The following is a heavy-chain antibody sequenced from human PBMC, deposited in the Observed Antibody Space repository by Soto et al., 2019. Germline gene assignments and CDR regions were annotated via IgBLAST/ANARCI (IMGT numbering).Heavy chain of an antibody. CDR1: GGSISSGSYY. CDR2: IYDGGST. Sequence: QVQLQESGPGLVKPSQTLSLTCSVSGGSISSGSYYWSWIRQHPGKGLEWIAYIYDGGSTYYNPSLKSRGTISVDTSDNQFSLKLTSVTAADTAVYYCARGIRIAARRIWYFDLWGRGTLVTVSS. V-gene: IGHV4-31*03. D-gene: IGHD6-6*01. J-gene: IGHJ2*01. CDR3: ARGIRIAARRIWYFDL.